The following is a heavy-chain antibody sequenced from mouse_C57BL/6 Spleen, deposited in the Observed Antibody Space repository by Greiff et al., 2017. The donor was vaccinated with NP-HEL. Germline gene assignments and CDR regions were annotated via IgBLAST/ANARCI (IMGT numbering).Heavy chain of an antibody. Sequence: QVQLQQPGAELVRPGTSVKLSCKASGSTFTSYWMHWVKQRPGQGLEWIGVIDPSDSYTNYNQKFKGKATLTVDTSSSTAYMQLSSLTSEDSAVYYCARGGSSGYDAMDYWGQGTSVTVSS. J-gene: IGHJ4*01. CDR3: ARGGSSGYDAMDY. CDR1: GSTFTSYW. V-gene: IGHV1-59*01. D-gene: IGHD3-2*02. CDR2: IDPSDSYT.